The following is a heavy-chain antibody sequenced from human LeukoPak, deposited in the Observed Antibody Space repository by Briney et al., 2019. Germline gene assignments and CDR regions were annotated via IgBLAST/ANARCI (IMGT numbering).Heavy chain of an antibody. V-gene: IGHV4-4*02. J-gene: IGHJ4*02. Sequence: WVRQPPGKGLEWIGEIYHGGNTNYNPSLKSRVTISVDKSKNEFSLKVTSVTAADTAVYYCARQSGYSYGRFDYWGQGTLVTVSS. CDR2: IYHGGNT. D-gene: IGHD5-18*01. CDR3: ARQSGYSYGRFDY.